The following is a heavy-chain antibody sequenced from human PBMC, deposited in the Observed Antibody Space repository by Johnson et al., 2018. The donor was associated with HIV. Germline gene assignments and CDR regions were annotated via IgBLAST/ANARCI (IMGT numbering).Heavy chain of an antibody. CDR3: ARAHPFESYSLGAAAFEI. J-gene: IGHJ3*02. Sequence: VQLVESGGGLIQPGGSLRLSCAASGFTVSSNYMSWVRQAPGKGLEWVANIKQDGSEKYYVDSVKGRFTISRDNAKNSLYLRMNSLKADDSAIYFCARAHPFESYSLGAAAFEIWGQGTVVTVSS. D-gene: IGHD5-18*01. V-gene: IGHV3-7*01. CDR1: GFTVSSNY. CDR2: IKQDGSEK.